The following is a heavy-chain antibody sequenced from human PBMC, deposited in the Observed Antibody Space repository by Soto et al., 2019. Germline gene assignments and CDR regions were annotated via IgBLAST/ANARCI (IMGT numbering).Heavy chain of an antibody. CDR3: TSPVDTAMDHYYYYGMDV. CDR1: GFTFGDYA. CDR2: IRSKAYGGTT. V-gene: IGHV3-49*03. D-gene: IGHD5-18*01. J-gene: IGHJ6*02. Sequence: PGGSLRLSCTASGFTFGDYAMSWFRQAPGKGLEWVGFIRSKAYGGTTEYAASVKGRFTISRDDSKSIAYLQMNSLKTEDTAVYYCTSPVDTAMDHYYYYGMDVWGQGTTVTVSS.